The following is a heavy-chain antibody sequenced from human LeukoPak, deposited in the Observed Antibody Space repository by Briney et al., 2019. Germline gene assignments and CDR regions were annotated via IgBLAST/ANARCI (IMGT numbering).Heavy chain of an antibody. CDR1: GFTFSSYA. D-gene: IGHD6-19*01. CDR2: IKSKTDGGTT. Sequence: AGSLRLSCAASGFTFSSYAMSWVRQAPGKGLAWVGRIKSKTDGGTTDYAAPVKGRFTISRDDSKNTLYLQMDSLKTEDTAVYYCTTTVIAVAEPHDYWGQGTLVTVSS. J-gene: IGHJ4*02. CDR3: TTTVIAVAEPHDY. V-gene: IGHV3-15*01.